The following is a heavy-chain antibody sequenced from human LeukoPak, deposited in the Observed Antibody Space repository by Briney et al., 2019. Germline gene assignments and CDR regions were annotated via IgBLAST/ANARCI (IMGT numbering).Heavy chain of an antibody. V-gene: IGHV3-21*01. D-gene: IGHD2-2*01. Sequence: GGSLRLSCAASGFTFSGYSMNWVRQAPGKGLEWVSSISTSSSYIYYADSMKGRFTISRDNARNSVYLQMNSLRAEDTAVYYCARGVVVVPAADNWFDAWGQGTLVTVSS. CDR1: GFTFSGYS. CDR2: ISTSSSYI. CDR3: ARGVVVVPAADNWFDA. J-gene: IGHJ5*02.